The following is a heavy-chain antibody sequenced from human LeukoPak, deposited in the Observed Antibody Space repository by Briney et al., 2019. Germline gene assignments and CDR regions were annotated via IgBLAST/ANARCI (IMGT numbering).Heavy chain of an antibody. V-gene: IGHV3-11*01. CDR2: ISSSGSTI. CDR3: ARDSGAKSSTYGMDV. CDR1: GFTFSDYY. J-gene: IGHJ6*02. Sequence: GGPLRLSCAASGFTFSDYYMSWIRQAPGKGLEWVSYISSSGSTIYYADSVKGRFTISRDNAKNSPYLQMNSLRAEDTAVYYCARDSGAKSSTYGMDVWGQGTTVTVSS. D-gene: IGHD2-2*01.